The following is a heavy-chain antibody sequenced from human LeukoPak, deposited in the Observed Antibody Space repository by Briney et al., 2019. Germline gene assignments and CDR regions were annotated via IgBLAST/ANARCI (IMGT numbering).Heavy chain of an antibody. CDR1: GGSISSYY. CDR3: ASLIGTTVTTRGNY. V-gene: IGHV4-59*08. Sequence: PSETLSLTCTVSGGSISSYYWSWIRQPPGKGXEWXGYIYYSGSTNYNPSLKSRVTISVDTSKNQFSLKLSSVTAADTAVYYCASLIGTTVTTRGNYWGQGTLVTVSS. J-gene: IGHJ4*02. D-gene: IGHD4-17*01. CDR2: IYYSGST.